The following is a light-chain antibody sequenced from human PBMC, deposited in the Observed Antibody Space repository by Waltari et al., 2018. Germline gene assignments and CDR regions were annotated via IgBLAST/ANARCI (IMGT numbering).Light chain of an antibody. V-gene: IGLV3-9*01. CDR1: NIGSKN. CDR3: QVWDSSSAYVV. J-gene: IGLJ2*01. CDR2: SDH. Sequence: SYELTQPLSVSVALGQTARITCGGNNIGSKNVHWYQKKPGQAPVLGIYSDHNWPSGIPERFSGSNSGNTATLTISRAQAGDEADYYCQVWDSSSAYVVFGGGTKLTVL.